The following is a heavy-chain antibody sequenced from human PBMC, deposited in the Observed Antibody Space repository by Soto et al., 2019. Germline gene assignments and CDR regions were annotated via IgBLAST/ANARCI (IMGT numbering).Heavy chain of an antibody. Sequence: GGSLRLSCAGSGFTFSGYAMTWLRQAPWKGLEGCSVSSTSGDRPDYADSVKGRFTISRDNYNNMLYLQMNSLRVEDTARYYCAFKGTFRSHYCGHGTPVTVSS. CDR2: SSTSGDRP. CDR1: GFTFSGYA. J-gene: IGHJ4*01. CDR3: AFKGTFRSHY. V-gene: IGHV3-23*01. D-gene: IGHD1-1*01.